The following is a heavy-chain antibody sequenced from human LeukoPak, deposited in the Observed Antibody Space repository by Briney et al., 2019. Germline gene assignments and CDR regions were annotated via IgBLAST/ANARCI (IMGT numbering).Heavy chain of an antibody. V-gene: IGHV3-48*04. CDR3: ARVAISYFDWLLLDY. CDR2: ISSSSSTI. CDR1: GFTFSSYS. J-gene: IGHJ4*02. D-gene: IGHD3-9*01. Sequence: GGSLRLSCAASGFTFSSYSMNWVRQAAGKGVEWVSYISSSSSTIYYADSVKGRFTISRDNAKNSLYLQMNSLRAEDTAVYYCARVAISYFDWLLLDYWGQGTLVTVSS.